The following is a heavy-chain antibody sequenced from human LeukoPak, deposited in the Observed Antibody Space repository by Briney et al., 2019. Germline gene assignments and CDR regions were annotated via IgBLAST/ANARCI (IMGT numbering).Heavy chain of an antibody. CDR1: GGSFSGYY. CDR3: ARVVTAITMGAFDI. D-gene: IGHD2-21*02. V-gene: IGHV4-34*01. CDR2: INHSGST. Sequence: SETLSLTCAVYGGSFSGYYWSWIRQPPGKGLEWIGEINHSGSTNYNPSLKSRVTISVDTSKNQFSLKLSSVTAADTAVYYCARVVTAITMGAFDIWGQGTMVTVSS. J-gene: IGHJ3*02.